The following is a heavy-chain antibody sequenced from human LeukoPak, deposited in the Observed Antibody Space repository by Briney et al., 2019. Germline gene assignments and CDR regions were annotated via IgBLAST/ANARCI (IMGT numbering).Heavy chain of an antibody. J-gene: IGHJ6*03. CDR2: IIPIFGTA. Sequence: SVKVSCKASGGTFSSYAISWVRQAPGQGLEWMGGIIPIFGTANYAQKFQGRVTITADESTSTAYMELSSLRSEDTAVYYCARVRNFDWPDERYTDVWGKGTTVTISS. CDR1: GGTFSSYA. D-gene: IGHD3-9*01. CDR3: ARVRNFDWPDERYTDV. V-gene: IGHV1-69*13.